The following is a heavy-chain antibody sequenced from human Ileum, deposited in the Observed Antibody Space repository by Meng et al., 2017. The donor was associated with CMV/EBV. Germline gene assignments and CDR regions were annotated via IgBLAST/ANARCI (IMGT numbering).Heavy chain of an antibody. CDR1: GFTFSNYW. V-gene: IGHV3-7*03. Sequence: GGSLRLSCAASGFTFSNYWISWVRQAPGKGLEWVANIKEDGSEKYYVDSVKGRFTISRDNAKKSLYLQMNSLRAEDTAVYYSAISPKDVLLPVAMTGWGQGTRVTVSS. CDR3: AISPKDVLLPVAMTG. D-gene: IGHD3-22*01. CDR2: IKEDGSEK. J-gene: IGHJ4*01.